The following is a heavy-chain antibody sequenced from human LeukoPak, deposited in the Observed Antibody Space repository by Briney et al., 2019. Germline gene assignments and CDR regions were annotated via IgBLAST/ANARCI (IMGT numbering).Heavy chain of an antibody. J-gene: IGHJ4*02. D-gene: IGHD5-18*01. CDR3: ARADTAMANGVPDY. CDR2: ISSSSSTI. V-gene: IGHV3-48*02. Sequence: GGSLRLSCAASGFTFSSYSMNWVRQAPGKGLEWVSYISSSSSTIYYADSVKGRFTTSRDNAKNSLYLQMNSLRDEDTAVCYCARADTAMANGVPDYWGQGTLVTVSS. CDR1: GFTFSSYS.